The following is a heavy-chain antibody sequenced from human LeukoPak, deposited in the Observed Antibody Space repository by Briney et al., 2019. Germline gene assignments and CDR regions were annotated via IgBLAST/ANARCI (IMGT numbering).Heavy chain of an antibody. CDR2: IYYSGST. V-gene: IGHV4-59*12. J-gene: IGHJ4*02. D-gene: IGHD1-14*01. CDR3: ARAWRGIGTSTLVTYYFDY. CDR1: GGSISSYY. Sequence: SQTLSLTCTVSGGSISSYYWSWIRQPPGKGLEWIGYIYYSGSTNYSPSLKSRVTISVDRSTNQFSLKLSSVTAADTAVYFCARAWRGIGTSTLVTYYFDYWGQGTLVTVSS.